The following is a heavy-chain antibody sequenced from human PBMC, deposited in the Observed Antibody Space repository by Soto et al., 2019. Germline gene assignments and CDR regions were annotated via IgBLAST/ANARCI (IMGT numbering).Heavy chain of an antibody. J-gene: IGHJ6*02. CDR2: IYYSGNT. CDR1: GVSISSSSSNY. D-gene: IGHD6-6*01. V-gene: IGHV4-39*01. CDR3: ARRSVIAARLDFYYGMDV. Sequence: SETLSLTCTVSGVSISSSSSNYWGWIRQSPGKGLEWIGSIYYSGNTYYNPSLKSRVTISVDTPKNQFSLRLNSVTAADTAVYYCARRSVIAARLDFYYGMDVWGQGTTVTVSS.